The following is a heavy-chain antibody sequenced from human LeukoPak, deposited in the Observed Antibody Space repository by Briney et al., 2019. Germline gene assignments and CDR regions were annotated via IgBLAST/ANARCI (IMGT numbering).Heavy chain of an antibody. J-gene: IGHJ5*02. Sequence: GASVKVSCKTYGYPFTTYEINWVRQAAGQGLEWMGWVHPDTGYADYAQKFQGRVTMTSDTSISTAYMELSSLRSDDTAVYFCARGPRNDPWGQGTLVTVSS. V-gene: IGHV1-8*01. CDR2: VHPDTGYA. D-gene: IGHD1-14*01. CDR3: ARGPRNDP. CDR1: GYPFTTYE.